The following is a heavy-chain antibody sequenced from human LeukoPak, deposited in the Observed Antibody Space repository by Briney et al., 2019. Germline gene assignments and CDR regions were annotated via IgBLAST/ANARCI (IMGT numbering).Heavy chain of an antibody. CDR1: GYIFRNHW. D-gene: IGHD4-17*01. Sequence: GGSLRLSCAASGYIFRNHWMSWVRQVPGRGLEWVAHIKQGGNEKHYVDSVDGRFTLSRDDTKNSLYLQMNSLSVDDSAVYYCARGPNYGDRVDYFDYWGQGTLVTVSS. CDR3: ARGPNYGDRVDYFDY. J-gene: IGHJ4*02. CDR2: IKQGGNEK. V-gene: IGHV3-7*02.